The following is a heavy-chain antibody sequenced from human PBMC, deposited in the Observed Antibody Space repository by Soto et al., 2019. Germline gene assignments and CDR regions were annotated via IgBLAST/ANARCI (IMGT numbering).Heavy chain of an antibody. J-gene: IGHJ4*02. CDR2: IWHDGSDK. CDR3: AYGNLSYYFDY. CDR1: GSRCIIKG. D-gene: IGHD3-10*01. Sequence: GGSLKPSCVDLGSRCIIKGVHWVRQAPGKGLEWVAIIWHDGSDKYYGDSVKGRFTISRDNSKNTLYLQMNTLRAEDTAVYYCAYGNLSYYFDYWGQGTLVTVSS. V-gene: IGHV3-33*01.